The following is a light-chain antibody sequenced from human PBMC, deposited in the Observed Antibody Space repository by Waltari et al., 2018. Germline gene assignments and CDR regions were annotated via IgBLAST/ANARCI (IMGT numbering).Light chain of an antibody. J-gene: IGKJ1*01. Sequence: IVLTQSPGTLSLSPGERATLSCRASQSVSKYLAWYQQRPGQAPRLLIYAASTRATGIPDRFSDSGFGTDFSLTISRLEPEDFAVYYCQNHERLPATFGQGTKVEIK. CDR2: AAS. CDR3: QNHERLPAT. V-gene: IGKV3-20*01. CDR1: QSVSKY.